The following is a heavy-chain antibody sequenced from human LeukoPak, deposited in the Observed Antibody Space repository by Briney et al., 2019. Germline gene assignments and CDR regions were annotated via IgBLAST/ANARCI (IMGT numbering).Heavy chain of an antibody. V-gene: IGHV3-74*01. D-gene: IGHD4-23*01. J-gene: IGHJ4*02. CDR2: IYVDGRTT. CDR1: GHTFSNYW. CDR3: ARGRPHGNDY. Sequence: GGSLRLSCVASGHTFSNYWMHWVRQPPGKGLVWVSRIYVDGRTTDYADSVKGRFSISRDNAKNTLYLQMNSLRVEDTAVYYCARGRPHGNDYWGQGTLVTVSS.